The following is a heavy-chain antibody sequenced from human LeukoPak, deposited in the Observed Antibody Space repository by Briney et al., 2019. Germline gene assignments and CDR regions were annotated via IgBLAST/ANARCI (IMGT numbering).Heavy chain of an antibody. V-gene: IGHV3-23*01. J-gene: IGHJ4*02. CDR2: ISGSGGST. Sequence: PGGSLRLSCAASGFTVSTNYMSWVRQAPGKGLEWVSAISGSGGSTYYADSVKGRFTISRDNSKNTLYLQMNSLRAEDTAVYYCASTLKITMVREFQFDYWGQGTLVTVSS. CDR3: ASTLKITMVREFQFDY. D-gene: IGHD3-10*01. CDR1: GFTVSTNY.